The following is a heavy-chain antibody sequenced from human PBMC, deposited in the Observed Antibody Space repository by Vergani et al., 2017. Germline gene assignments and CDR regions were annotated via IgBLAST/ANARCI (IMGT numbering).Heavy chain of an antibody. D-gene: IGHD5-24*01. CDR3: AREMRREGFDY. V-gene: IGHV3-23*01. CDR1: EFTFSNYA. J-gene: IGHJ4*02. Sequence: EVQLLESGGGLVQPGGSLRLTCAASEFTFSNYAMNWVRQAPGKGLEWVSCISGSGVSAYYTDSVRGRFTISRDNSKNTLFLQMNSLKVEDTGVYYCAREMRREGFDYWGQGTRVTVS. CDR2: ISGSGVSA.